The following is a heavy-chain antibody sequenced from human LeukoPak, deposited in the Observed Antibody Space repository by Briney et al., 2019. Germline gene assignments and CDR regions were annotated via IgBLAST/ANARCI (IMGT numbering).Heavy chain of an antibody. V-gene: IGHV1-46*01. Sequence: ASVKVSCKASGYTFTSYYMHWVRQAPGQGLEWMGIINPSGGSTSYAQKFQGRVTMTRDMSTSTVYMELNSLRAEDTAVYYCARADYDYVWGSYRQYYFDYWGQGTLVTVSS. CDR1: GYTFTSYY. CDR3: ARADYDYVWGSYRQYYFDY. D-gene: IGHD3-16*02. J-gene: IGHJ4*02. CDR2: INPSGGST.